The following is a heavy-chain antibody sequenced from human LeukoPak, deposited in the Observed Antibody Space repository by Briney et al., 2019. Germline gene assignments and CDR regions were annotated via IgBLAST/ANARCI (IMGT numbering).Heavy chain of an antibody. J-gene: IGHJ6*02. Sequence: PGGSLRLSCAASGFTFSSYAMSWVRQAPGKGLEWVSAISGSGGSTYYADSVKGRFTISRDNSKNTLYLQMNSLRAEDTAVYYCAKSGGLSNYYYYGMDVWGQGTTVTVSS. CDR2: ISGSGGST. D-gene: IGHD2-15*01. CDR3: AKSGGLSNYYYYGMDV. CDR1: GFTFSSYA. V-gene: IGHV3-23*01.